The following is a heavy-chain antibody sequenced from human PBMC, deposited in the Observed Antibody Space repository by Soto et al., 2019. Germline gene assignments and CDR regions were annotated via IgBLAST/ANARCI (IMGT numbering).Heavy chain of an antibody. V-gene: IGHV1-8*01. CDR3: ARVGCSSTSCRYYYYYYMDV. J-gene: IGHJ6*03. CDR2: MNPNSGKT. D-gene: IGHD2-2*01. CDR1: GYTFTSYD. Sequence: QVQLVQSGAEVKKPGASVKVSCKASGYTFTSYDINWVRQATGQGLEWMGWMNPNSGKTGYAQKFQGRVTMTRNTSISTAYMELSSLRSEDTAVYYCARVGCSSTSCRYYYYYYMDVWGKGTTVTVSS.